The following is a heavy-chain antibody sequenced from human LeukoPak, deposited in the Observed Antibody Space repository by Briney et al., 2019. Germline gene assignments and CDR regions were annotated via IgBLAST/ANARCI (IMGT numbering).Heavy chain of an antibody. Sequence: GGSLRLSCAASGFTFSSYWMHWVRQAPGKGLVWVSRINSDGSSTSYADSVKGRFTISRDNAKNTLYLQMNSLRAEDTAVYCCARGVNDFWSGSDFDYWGQGTLVTVSS. CDR2: INSDGSST. J-gene: IGHJ4*02. CDR3: ARGVNDFWSGSDFDY. D-gene: IGHD3-3*01. V-gene: IGHV3-74*01. CDR1: GFTFSSYW.